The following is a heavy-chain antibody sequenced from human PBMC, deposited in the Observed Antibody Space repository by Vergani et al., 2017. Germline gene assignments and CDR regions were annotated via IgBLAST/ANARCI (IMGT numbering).Heavy chain of an antibody. CDR1: VFTFGVFY. CDR2: IKRDGTET. D-gene: IGHD2-15*01. CDR3: ARISGGSAPYLHY. V-gene: IGHV3-7*01. Sequence: EVHLEESGGGLVQPGGSLRLSCAASVFTFGVFYMAWIRMAPGKGLDWVASIKRDGTETFYVDSVKGRFTISRDNAKTTLYLQMNSLRDEDRGVYYCARISGGSAPYLHYWGQGTLVTVAS. J-gene: IGHJ1*01.